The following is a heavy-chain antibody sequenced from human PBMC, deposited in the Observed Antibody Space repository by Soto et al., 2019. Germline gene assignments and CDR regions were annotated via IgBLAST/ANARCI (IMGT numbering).Heavy chain of an antibody. CDR3: ARYNRDSSSSLSVAFDI. V-gene: IGHV4-31*03. CDR1: GGSISSGGYY. D-gene: IGHD6-6*01. J-gene: IGHJ3*02. CDR2: IYYSGST. Sequence: QVQLQESGPGLVKPSQTLSLTCTVSGGSISSGGYYWSWIRQHPGKGLEWIGYIYYSGSTYYNPSLKSRVTISVDTSKNQCSLKLSSVTAADTAVYYCARYNRDSSSSLSVAFDIWGQGTMVTVSS.